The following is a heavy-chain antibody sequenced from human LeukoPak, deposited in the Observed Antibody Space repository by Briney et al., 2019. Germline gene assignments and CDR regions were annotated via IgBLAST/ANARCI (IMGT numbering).Heavy chain of an antibody. CDR2: ISGSAYST. V-gene: IGHV3-23*01. J-gene: IGHJ4*02. Sequence: PGGSLRLSCAASGFTFSSYAMSWVRQAPGKGLEWVSGISGSAYSTYYADSVQGRFTVSRDNSKNTLYLQMNSLRAEDTAVYYCAKEAGYSGYDYPDYWGQGTLVTVSS. CDR3: AKEAGYSGYDYPDY. D-gene: IGHD5-12*01. CDR1: GFTFSSYA.